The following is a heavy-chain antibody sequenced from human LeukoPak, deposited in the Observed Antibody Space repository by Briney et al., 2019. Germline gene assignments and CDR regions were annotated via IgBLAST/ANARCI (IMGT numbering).Heavy chain of an antibody. V-gene: IGHV3-53*01. CDR2: IYSDGST. CDR1: GFTVSSNY. J-gene: IGHJ1*01. Sequence: GGSLRLSCAASGFTVSSNYMSWVRQAPGKGLEWVSVIYSDGSTYYADSVKGRFTISRDNDKNTLYLQMNSLRAEDTAVYYCARDLTGEQQLVTQHWGQGTLVTVSS. CDR3: ARDLTGEQQLVTQH. D-gene: IGHD6-13*01.